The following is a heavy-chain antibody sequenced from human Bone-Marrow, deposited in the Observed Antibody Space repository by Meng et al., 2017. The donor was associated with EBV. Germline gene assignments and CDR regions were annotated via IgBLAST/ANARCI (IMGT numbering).Heavy chain of an antibody. CDR2: ISSSSSYI. Sequence: EVQLVESGGGLVKPGGSLRLSCAASGLTVSRYSMTWVRQAPGKGLEWVSSISSSSSYIYYADSVKGRFTISRDNAKNSLYLQMNSLRAEDTAVYYCAREGYCSSTSCYVVFYGSGSMGGWFDPWGQGTLVTVAS. CDR3: AREGYCSSTSCYVVFYGSGSMGGWFDP. CDR1: GLTVSRYS. J-gene: IGHJ5*02. D-gene: IGHD2-2*01. V-gene: IGHV3-21*01.